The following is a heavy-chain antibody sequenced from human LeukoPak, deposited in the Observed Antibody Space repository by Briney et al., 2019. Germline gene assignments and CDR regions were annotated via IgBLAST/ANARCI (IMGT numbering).Heavy chain of an antibody. CDR3: ARSKYGSPDY. J-gene: IGHJ4*02. CDR2: ISSSSSYT. V-gene: IGHV3-11*03. D-gene: IGHD4-17*01. CDR1: GFIFSDYC. Sequence: GGSLRLSCAASGFIFSDYCMSWLRQAPGKGLEWVSYISSSSSYTNYADSVKGRFTISRDNAKNSLYLQMNSLRADDTAVYYCARSKYGSPDYWGQGTLVTVSS.